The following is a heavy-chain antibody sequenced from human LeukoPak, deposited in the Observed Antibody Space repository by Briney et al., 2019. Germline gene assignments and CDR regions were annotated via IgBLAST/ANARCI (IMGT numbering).Heavy chain of an antibody. D-gene: IGHD2-15*01. V-gene: IGHV1-8*01. CDR2: MNPNSGNT. J-gene: IGHJ5*02. Sequence: ASVKVSCKASGYTFTSYDINWVRQATGQGLEWMGWMNPNSGNTGYAQKFQGRVTMTRNTSISTAYMELSSLRSEDTAVYYCARGFRVVAATKRPKENWFDPWGQGTLVTVSS. CDR3: ARGFRVVAATKRPKENWFDP. CDR1: GYTFTSYD.